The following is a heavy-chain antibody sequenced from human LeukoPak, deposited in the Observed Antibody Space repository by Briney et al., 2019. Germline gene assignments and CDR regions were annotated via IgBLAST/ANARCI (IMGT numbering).Heavy chain of an antibody. D-gene: IGHD6-6*01. J-gene: IGHJ5*02. CDR2: IIPIFGTA. CDR3: ARGLDEYSSSWAPSDP. Sequence: GASVKVSCKASGGTFSSYAISWVRQAPGQGLEWMGGIIPIFGTANYAQKFQGRVTITADKSTSTAYMELSSLRSEDTAVYYCARGLDEYSSSWAPSDPWGQGTLVTVSS. V-gene: IGHV1-69*06. CDR1: GGTFSSYA.